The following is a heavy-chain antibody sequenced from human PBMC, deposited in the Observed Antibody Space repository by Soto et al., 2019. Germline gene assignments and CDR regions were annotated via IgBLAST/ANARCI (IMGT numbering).Heavy chain of an antibody. Sequence: SETLSLTCTVSGGSISSYCWNWIRQPPGKGLEWIGYIYYSGNTNYNPSLKSRVTISVDTSKNQFSLKLNSVTAADTAVYYCARGTISHITIFGVVIMGHVDYWGQGTLVTVSS. V-gene: IGHV4-59*01. J-gene: IGHJ4*02. CDR1: GGSISSYC. CDR3: ARGTISHITIFGVVIMGHVDY. CDR2: IYYSGNT. D-gene: IGHD3-3*01.